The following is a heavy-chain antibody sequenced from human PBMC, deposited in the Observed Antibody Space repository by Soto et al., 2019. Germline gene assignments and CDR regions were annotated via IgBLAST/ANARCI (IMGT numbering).Heavy chain of an antibody. J-gene: IGHJ4*02. CDR1: GFTFSSYG. CDR2: ISYDGSNK. V-gene: IGHV3-30*18. Sequence: GGSLRLSCAASGFTFSSYGMHWVRQAPGKGLEWVAVISYDGSNKYYADSVKGRFTISRDNSKNTLYLQMNSLRAEDTAVYYCAKGPNPDYYDSSGYYFRDYFDYWGQGTLVTVSS. D-gene: IGHD3-22*01. CDR3: AKGPNPDYYDSSGYYFRDYFDY.